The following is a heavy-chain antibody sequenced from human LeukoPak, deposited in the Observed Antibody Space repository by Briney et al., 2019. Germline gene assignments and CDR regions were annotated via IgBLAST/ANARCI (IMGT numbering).Heavy chain of an antibody. V-gene: IGHV3-23*01. CDR2: ISGSGSST. J-gene: IGHJ6*02. Sequence: GGSLRLSCAASGFTFSNYAINWVRQAPGKGLEWVSAISGSGSSTYYADSVKGRFTISRDNSKNTLYLQMNSLRAEDTAVYYCAKPYDHSNYGHYGMDVWGQGTTVTVSS. D-gene: IGHD4-4*01. CDR1: GFTFSNYA. CDR3: AKPYDHSNYGHYGMDV.